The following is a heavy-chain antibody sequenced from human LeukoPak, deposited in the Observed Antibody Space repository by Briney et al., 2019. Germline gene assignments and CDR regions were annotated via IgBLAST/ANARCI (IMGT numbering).Heavy chain of an antibody. D-gene: IGHD4-11*01. CDR3: ARAVTRDAFDI. Sequence: PSGTLSLTCTVSDGSINGYYWSWIRQPPGKGLEWSGYIYYSGSTNYNPSLKSRVTISVDTSKTQFSLKLSSVTAADTAVYYCARAVTRDAFDIWGQGTMVTVSS. CDR1: DGSINGYY. J-gene: IGHJ3*02. CDR2: IYYSGST. V-gene: IGHV4-59*01.